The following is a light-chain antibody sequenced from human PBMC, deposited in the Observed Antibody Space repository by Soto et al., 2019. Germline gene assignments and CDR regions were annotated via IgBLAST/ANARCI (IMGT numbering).Light chain of an antibody. J-gene: IGKJ2*01. CDR2: AAS. Sequence: DIQMTQSPSSLSASVGDRVTITCRASQSISSYLNWYQQKPGKAPKLLIYAASSLQSGVPSRFSGSGSGTDFTITISSLQPEDFATYYCQQSYSTPDTFGQGTKLEIK. CDR1: QSISSY. V-gene: IGKV1-39*01. CDR3: QQSYSTPDT.